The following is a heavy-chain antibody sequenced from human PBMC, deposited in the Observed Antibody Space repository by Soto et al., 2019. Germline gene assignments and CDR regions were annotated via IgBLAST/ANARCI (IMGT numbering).Heavy chain of an antibody. CDR2: ISYDGSNK. CDR3: AKDAPGGWLRSPPDY. V-gene: IGHV3-30*18. Sequence: GGSLRLSCAASGFTFSSYGMHWVRQAPGKGLEWVAVISYDGSNKYYADSVKGRFTISRDNSKNTLYLQMNSLRAEDTAVYYCAKDAPGGWLRSPPDYWGQGTLVTVSS. CDR1: GFTFSSYG. D-gene: IGHD5-12*01. J-gene: IGHJ4*02.